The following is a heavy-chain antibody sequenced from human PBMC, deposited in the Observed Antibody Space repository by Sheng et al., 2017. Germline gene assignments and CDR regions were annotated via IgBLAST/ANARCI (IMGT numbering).Heavy chain of an antibody. J-gene: IGHJ4*02. CDR2: IKSKIDGGTT. CDR3: TTETRYCSGGTCAAWGXPDY. Sequence: EVQLVESGGGLVKPGGSLRLSCAVSGFTFSNAWMSWVRQAPGKGLEWVGRIKSKIDGGTTDYAAPVKGRFTISRDDSKNTLYLQMNSLKTDDTAVYYCTTETRYCSGGTCAAWGXPDYWGQGTLVTVSS. D-gene: IGHD2-15*01. V-gene: IGHV3-15*01. CDR1: GFTFSNAW.